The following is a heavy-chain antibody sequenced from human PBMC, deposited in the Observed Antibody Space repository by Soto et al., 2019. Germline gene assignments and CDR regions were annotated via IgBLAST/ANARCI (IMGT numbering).Heavy chain of an antibody. V-gene: IGHV4-31*03. J-gene: IGHJ4*02. Sequence: SETLSLTCTVSGGSISSGGYYWSWIRQHPGKGLEWIGYIYYSGSTYYNPSLKSRVTISVDTSKNQFSLKLSPVTAADTAVYYCARVTSSILGTQVDYWGQGTLVTVSS. CDR1: GGSISSGGYY. CDR2: IYYSGST. D-gene: IGHD3-9*01. CDR3: ARVTSSILGTQVDY.